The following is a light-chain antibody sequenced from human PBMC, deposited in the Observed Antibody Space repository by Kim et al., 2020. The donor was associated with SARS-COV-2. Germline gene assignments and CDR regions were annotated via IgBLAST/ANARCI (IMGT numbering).Light chain of an antibody. V-gene: IGKV3-11*01. CDR2: DAS. CDR3: QQRNTWPFT. Sequence: EVVLTQSPATLPLSPGERATLSCRASQSASSNLAWYQQKPGQAPSLLIYDASKRTAGIPARFSGSGSGTDFTLTISSLEPEDFAVYYCQQRNTWPFTFGGGTKVDIK. CDR1: QSASSN. J-gene: IGKJ4*01.